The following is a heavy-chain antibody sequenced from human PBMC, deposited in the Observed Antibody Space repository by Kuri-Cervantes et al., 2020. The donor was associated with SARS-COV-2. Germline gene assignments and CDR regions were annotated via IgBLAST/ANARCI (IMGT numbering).Heavy chain of an antibody. CDR2: INHSGST. J-gene: IGHJ4*02. CDR3: ARGQNSELLWFGELISYYFDY. D-gene: IGHD3-10*01. Sequence: SETLSLTCAVYGGSFSGYYWSWIRQPPGKGLEWIGEINHSGSTNYNPSLKSRVTISVDTSKNQFSLKLSSVTAADTAVYYCARGQNSELLWFGELISYYFDYWGQGTLVTVSS. CDR1: GGSFSGYY. V-gene: IGHV4-34*01.